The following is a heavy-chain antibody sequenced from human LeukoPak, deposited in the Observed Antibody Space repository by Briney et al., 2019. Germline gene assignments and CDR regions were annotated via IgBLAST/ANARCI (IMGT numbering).Heavy chain of an antibody. V-gene: IGHV4-34*01. CDR1: GGSFSGYY. D-gene: IGHD5-24*01. J-gene: IGHJ6*02. CDR2: INHSGST. Sequence: SETLSLTCAVYGGSFSGYYWSWIRQPPGKGLEWIGEINHSGSTNYNPSLKSRVTISVDTSKNQFSLKLSSVTAADTAVYYCARRWEGMDVWGQGTTVTVS. CDR3: ARRWEGMDV.